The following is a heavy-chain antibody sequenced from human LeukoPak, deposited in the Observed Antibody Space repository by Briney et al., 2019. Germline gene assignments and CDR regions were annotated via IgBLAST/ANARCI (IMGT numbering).Heavy chain of an antibody. CDR3: AKDGGDYGALYYFDY. Sequence: PGGSLRLSCAASGFTFSSYAMSWVRQAPGKGLEWVSAISGSGGSTYYAASVKGRFTISRDNSKNTLYLQMNSLRAEDTAVYYCAKDGGDYGALYYFDYWGQGTLVTVSS. CDR2: ISGSGGST. J-gene: IGHJ4*02. V-gene: IGHV3-23*01. CDR1: GFTFSSYA. D-gene: IGHD4-17*01.